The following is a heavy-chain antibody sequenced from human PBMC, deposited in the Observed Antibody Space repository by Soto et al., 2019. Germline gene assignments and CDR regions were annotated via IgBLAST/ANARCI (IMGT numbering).Heavy chain of an antibody. CDR3: ARVLWQLGNYGMDV. D-gene: IGHD6-6*01. J-gene: IGHJ6*02. V-gene: IGHV4-59*01. CDR1: GGSISSYY. CDR2: IYYSGST. Sequence: PSETLSLTCTVSGGSISSYYWSWIRQPPGKGLEWIGYIYYSGSTNYNPSLKSRVTISVDTSKNQFSLKLSSVTAAGTAVYYCARVLWQLGNYGMDVWGQGTTVTVSS.